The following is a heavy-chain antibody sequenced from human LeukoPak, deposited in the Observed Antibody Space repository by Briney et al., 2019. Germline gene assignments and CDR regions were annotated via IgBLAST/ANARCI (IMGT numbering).Heavy chain of an antibody. CDR3: ARAVYQLHYYFDY. J-gene: IGHJ4*02. D-gene: IGHD2-2*01. CDR2: IIPIFGTA. Sequence: SVEVSCKASGGTFSSYAISWVRQAPGQGLEWMGGIIPIFGTANYAQKFQGRVTITADESTSTAYMELSSLRSEDTAVYYCARAVYQLHYYFDYWGQGTLVTVSS. V-gene: IGHV1-69*13. CDR1: GGTFSSYA.